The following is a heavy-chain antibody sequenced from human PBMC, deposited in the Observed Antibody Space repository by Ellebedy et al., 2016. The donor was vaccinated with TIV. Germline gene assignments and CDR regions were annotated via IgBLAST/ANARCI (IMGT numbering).Heavy chain of an antibody. CDR1: GFTFRSYG. Sequence: GESPKISCAASGFTFRSYGMHWVLQAPGPGLEWVAVIWYDGSNKYYADSVKGRFTISRDNSKNTLYLQMNSLRAEDTAVYYCAREHRSTTIFGVVIGSDYLDYWGQGTLVTVSS. CDR2: IWYDGSNK. D-gene: IGHD3-3*01. V-gene: IGHV3-30*19. CDR3: AREHRSTTIFGVVIGSDYLDY. J-gene: IGHJ4*02.